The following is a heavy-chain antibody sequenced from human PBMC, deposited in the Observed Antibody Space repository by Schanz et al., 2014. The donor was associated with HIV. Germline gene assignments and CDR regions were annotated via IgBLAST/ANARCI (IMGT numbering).Heavy chain of an antibody. Sequence: QVQLVESGGGVVQPGRSLRLSCVASGFSFRTFGMHWVRQAPGKGLEWVSAISGSISTTFYADSVKGRFTISRDNSKNTLYLQMNSLRAEDTSVYYCARGFQGFDYWGQGTLVTVSS. J-gene: IGHJ4*02. CDR2: ISGSISTT. CDR1: GFSFRTFG. D-gene: IGHD3-10*01. V-gene: IGHV3-NL1*01. CDR3: ARGFQGFDY.